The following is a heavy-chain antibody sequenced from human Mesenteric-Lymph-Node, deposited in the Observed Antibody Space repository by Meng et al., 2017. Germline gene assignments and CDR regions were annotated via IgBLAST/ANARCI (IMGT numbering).Heavy chain of an antibody. D-gene: IGHD2-21*01. CDR3: GGGSCGSDGDCYIIDY. Sequence: QVQLVQAGAEVKKPGASVKVSCRASGNTFTNYGITWVRQAPGQGLEWMGWISAYNGDTNYAQKLQGRVTMTTDTSTSTAYMEVRSLRSDDTAVYYCGGGSCGSDGDCYIIDYWGQGTLVTVSS. J-gene: IGHJ4*02. CDR1: GNTFTNYG. V-gene: IGHV1-18*01. CDR2: ISAYNGDT.